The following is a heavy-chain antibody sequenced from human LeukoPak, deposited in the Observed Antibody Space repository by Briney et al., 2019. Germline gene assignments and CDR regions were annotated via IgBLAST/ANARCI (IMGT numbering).Heavy chain of an antibody. CDR1: GGSFGGYY. CDR3: ARSWVAGQGLGGMDV. CDR2: INHSGST. D-gene: IGHD6-19*01. V-gene: IGHV4-34*01. J-gene: IGHJ6*02. Sequence: PSETLSLTCAVYGGSFGGYYWSWIRQPPGKGLEWIGEINHSGSTNYNPSLKSRVTISVDTSKNQFPLKLSSVTAADTAVYYCARSWVAGQGLGGMDVWGQGTTVTVSS.